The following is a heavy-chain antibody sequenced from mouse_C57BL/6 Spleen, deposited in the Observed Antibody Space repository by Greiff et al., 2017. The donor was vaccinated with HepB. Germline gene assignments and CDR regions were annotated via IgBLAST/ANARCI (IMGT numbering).Heavy chain of an antibody. D-gene: IGHD1-1*01. CDR2: IYPGDGDT. V-gene: IGHV1-82*01. Sequence: QVQLKESGPELVKPGASVKISCKASGYAFSSSWMNWVKQRPGQGLEWIGRIYPGDGDTNYNGKFKGKATLTADKSSSTAYMQLSSLTSEDSAVYFCARHYGSLDYWGKGTTLTVSS. CDR1: GYAFSSSW. CDR3: ARHYGSLDY. J-gene: IGHJ2*01.